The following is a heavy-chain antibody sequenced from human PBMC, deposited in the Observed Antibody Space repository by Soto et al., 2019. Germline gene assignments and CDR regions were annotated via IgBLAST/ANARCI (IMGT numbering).Heavy chain of an antibody. CDR2: IIPIFGTA. CDR1: GGTFSSYA. CDR3: ARANIAVAGINWFDP. D-gene: IGHD6-19*01. V-gene: IGHV1-69*06. J-gene: IGHJ5*02. Sequence: QVQLVQSGAEVKKPGSSVKVSCKASGGTFSSYAISWVRQAPGQGLEWMGGIIPIFGTANYAQKFQGRVTITADKPTSTADMELSSLRSEDTAVYYCARANIAVAGINWFDPGGQGTLVTVSS.